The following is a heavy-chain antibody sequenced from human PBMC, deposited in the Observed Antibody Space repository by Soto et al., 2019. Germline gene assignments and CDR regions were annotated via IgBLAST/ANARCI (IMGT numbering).Heavy chain of an antibody. CDR2: IWYDGSNK. CDR1: GFTFSSYD. D-gene: IGHD3-16*02. CDR3: ARYRSRNWYFDL. Sequence: QVQLLESGGGVVQPGRSLRLSCAASGFTFSSYDMHWVRQAPGKGLEWVAVIWYDGSNKYYADSVKGRFTISRDNSKNTLYLQMISLRAEDTAVYYCARYRSRNWYFDLMGRGTLVIVFS. V-gene: IGHV3-33*01. J-gene: IGHJ2*01.